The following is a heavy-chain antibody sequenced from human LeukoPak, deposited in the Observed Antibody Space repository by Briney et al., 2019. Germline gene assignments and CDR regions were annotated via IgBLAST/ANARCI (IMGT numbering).Heavy chain of an antibody. J-gene: IGHJ4*02. D-gene: IGHD2-15*01. Sequence: GGSLRLSCAASGFTFSSSAMSWVRQAPGKGLEWISAISNNGGYTYYADSVQGRFTISRDNSKSTLCLQMNRLRAEDTAVYYCAKQLGYCSDGSCYFPYWGQGTLVTVSS. CDR2: ISNNGGYT. CDR1: GFTFSSSA. V-gene: IGHV3-23*01. CDR3: AKQLGYCSDGSCYFPY.